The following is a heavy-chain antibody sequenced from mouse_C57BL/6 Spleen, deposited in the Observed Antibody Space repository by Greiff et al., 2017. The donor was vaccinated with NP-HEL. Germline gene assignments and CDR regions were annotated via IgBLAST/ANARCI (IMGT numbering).Heavy chain of an antibody. V-gene: IGHV5-4*01. CDR1: GFTFSSYA. CDR2: ISDGGSYT. J-gene: IGHJ4*01. Sequence: EVQGVESGGGLVKPGGFLKLSCAASGFTFSSYAMSWVRQTPEKRLEWVATISDGGSYTYYPDNVKGRFTISRDNAKNNLYLQMSHLKSEDKAMYYCARGNYYGSLYYAMDYWGQGTSVTVSS. D-gene: IGHD1-1*01. CDR3: ARGNYYGSLYYAMDY.